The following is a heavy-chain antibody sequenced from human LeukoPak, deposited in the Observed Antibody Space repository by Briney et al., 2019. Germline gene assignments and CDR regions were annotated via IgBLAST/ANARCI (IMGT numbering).Heavy chain of an antibody. D-gene: IGHD6-13*01. CDR3: ARGIAAAGDLDAFDI. J-gene: IGHJ3*02. Sequence: ASLKVSCKASGYRFTSYYIHWVRRAPGQRLEWTGIIDTSGGSINYAQKFQGRVTMTRDPSTSTVYMELSSLRSDDTAVYYCARGIAAAGDLDAFDIWGQGTMVTVSS. CDR1: GYRFTSYY. V-gene: IGHV1-46*01. CDR2: IDTSGGSI.